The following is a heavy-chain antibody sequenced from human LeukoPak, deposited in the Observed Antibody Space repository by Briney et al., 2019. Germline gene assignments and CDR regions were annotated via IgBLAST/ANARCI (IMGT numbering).Heavy chain of an antibody. CDR2: IRNDGSDK. CDR1: GFTFRDFG. CDR3: AKHGLRGGTYVVDY. V-gene: IGHV3-30*02. D-gene: IGHD3-16*01. J-gene: IGHJ4*02. Sequence: PGGSLRLSCAASGFTFRDFGIHWVRQAPGKGLEWVTFIRNDGSDKYYTASVRGRFTISRDSSQSTVFLQMNSLRVEDTALYYCAKHGLRGGTYVVDYWGQGTLVTVSS.